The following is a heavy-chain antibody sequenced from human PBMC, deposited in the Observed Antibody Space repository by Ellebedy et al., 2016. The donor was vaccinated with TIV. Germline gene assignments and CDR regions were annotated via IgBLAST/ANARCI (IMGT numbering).Heavy chain of an antibody. CDR3: ARVAGGVFGY. CDR2: IYDGGAT. J-gene: IGHJ4*02. Sequence: GESLKISCGASGLNVSNDYVTWIRQAPGKGLEWVSIIYDGGATYYADAVKGRFTISRDKSKNTVYLQMNSLRVDDTAIYYCARVAGGVFGYWGQGTLVTVSS. D-gene: IGHD6-19*01. V-gene: IGHV3-66*01. CDR1: GLNVSNDY.